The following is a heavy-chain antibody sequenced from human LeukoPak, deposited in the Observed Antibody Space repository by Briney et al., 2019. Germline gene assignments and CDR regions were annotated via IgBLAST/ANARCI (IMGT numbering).Heavy chain of an antibody. V-gene: IGHV3-7*01. CDR1: GFTSSRFW. J-gene: IGHJ4*02. Sequence: GGSLRLSCSASGFTSSRFWMSWVRQAPGKGLEYVALIKQGGSEIYHMDSVKGRFTISRDDATNSLYLQMNSLRDEDTALYYCARDRESESDSEGDYWGQGTLVTVSS. CDR2: IKQGGSEI. CDR3: ARDRESESDSEGDY. D-gene: IGHD4-11*01.